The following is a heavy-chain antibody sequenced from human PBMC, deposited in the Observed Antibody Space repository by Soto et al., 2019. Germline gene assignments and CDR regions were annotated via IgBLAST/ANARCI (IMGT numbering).Heavy chain of an antibody. D-gene: IGHD5-18*01. CDR2: ISSSGGCT. Sequence: GGSLRLSCAASGFTFSSYSMNWVRQAPGKGLEWVSAISSSGGCTYYADSVKGRFTISRDNSKNTLYLQMNSLRAEDTAVYYCAKDISGYSNNWGQGTLVTVSS. J-gene: IGHJ4*02. V-gene: IGHV3-23*01. CDR3: AKDISGYSNN. CDR1: GFTFSSYS.